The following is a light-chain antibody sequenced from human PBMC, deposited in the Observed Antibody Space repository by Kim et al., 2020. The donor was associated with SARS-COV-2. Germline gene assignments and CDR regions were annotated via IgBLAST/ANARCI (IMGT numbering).Light chain of an antibody. CDR2: SAS. V-gene: IGKV3-20*01. CDR1: QSISGKS. J-gene: IGKJ1*01. Sequence: SPGEKATLSCRASQSISGKSLAWYQQKPGQAPRLLIYSASTRATGIPDRFSGSGSGTDFTLTINRLEPEDFAVYYCQQFGDSPRTFGQGTKVDIK. CDR3: QQFGDSPRT.